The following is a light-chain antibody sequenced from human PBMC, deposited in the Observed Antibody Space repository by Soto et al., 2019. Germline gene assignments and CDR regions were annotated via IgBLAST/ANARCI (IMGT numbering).Light chain of an antibody. J-gene: IGKJ1*01. CDR2: GAS. CDR1: QSVSNNY. CDR3: QQYGSSGT. Sequence: EIVLTQSPGTLSLSLGERATLSCMAIQSVSNNYLAWYQQKPGQAPRLLIYGASNRATGIPDTFSGSGSGTDFTLTISRLEPEDFAVYYCQQYGSSGTFGQGTKVDIK. V-gene: IGKV3-20*01.